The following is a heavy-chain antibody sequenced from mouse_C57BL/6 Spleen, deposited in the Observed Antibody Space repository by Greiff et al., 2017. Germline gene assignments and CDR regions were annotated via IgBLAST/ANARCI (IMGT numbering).Heavy chain of an antibody. CDR2: IYPGDGDT. Sequence: QVHVKQSGAELVKPGASVKISCKASGYAFSSYWMNWVKQRPGKGLEWIGQIYPGDGDTNYNGKFKGKATLTADKSSSTAYMQLSSLTSEDSAVYFCARETTVAPFAYWGQGTLVTVSA. CDR3: ARETTVAPFAY. J-gene: IGHJ3*01. D-gene: IGHD1-1*01. CDR1: GYAFSSYW. V-gene: IGHV1-80*01.